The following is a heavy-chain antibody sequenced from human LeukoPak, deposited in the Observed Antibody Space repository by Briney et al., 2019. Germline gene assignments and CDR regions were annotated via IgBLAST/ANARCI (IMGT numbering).Heavy chain of an antibody. Sequence: SETLSLTCAVYGGSFSGYYWSWIRQPPGKGLEWIGEINHSGSTNYNPSLKSRVTISVDTSKNQFSLKLSSVTAADTAVYYCARDLRSVADTYYYCGMDVWGQGTTVTVSS. J-gene: IGHJ6*02. CDR3: ARDLRSVADTYYYCGMDV. CDR1: GGSFSGYY. D-gene: IGHD6-19*01. CDR2: INHSGST. V-gene: IGHV4-34*01.